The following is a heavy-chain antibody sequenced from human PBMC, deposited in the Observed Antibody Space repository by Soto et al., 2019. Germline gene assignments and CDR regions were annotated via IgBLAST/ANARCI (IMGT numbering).Heavy chain of an antibody. CDR1: GFTFSSYA. CDR2: ISGSGGST. CDR3: AKVLSSGWQTGFDY. V-gene: IGHV3-23*01. Sequence: AGGSLRLSCAASGFTFSSYAMSWVRQAPGKGLEWVSAISGSGGSTYYADSVKGRFTISRDNSKNTLYLQMNSLRAEDTAVYYCAKVLSSGWQTGFDYWGQGTLVTVSS. J-gene: IGHJ4*02. D-gene: IGHD6-19*01.